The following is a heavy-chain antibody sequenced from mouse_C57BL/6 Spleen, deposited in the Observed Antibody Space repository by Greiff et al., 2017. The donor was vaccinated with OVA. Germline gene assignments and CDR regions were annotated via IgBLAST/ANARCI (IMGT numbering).Heavy chain of an antibody. J-gene: IGHJ3*01. D-gene: IGHD2-4*01. CDR1: GYTFTSYW. V-gene: IGHV1-55*01. CDR3: ARPYDYDKKRFAY. Sequence: QVQLQQPGAELVKPGASVKMSCKASGYTFTSYWITWVKQRPGQGLEWIGDIYPGSGSTNYNEKLKSKATLTVDTSSSTAYMQLSSLTSEDSAVYYFARPYDYDKKRFAYWGQGTLVTVSA. CDR2: IYPGSGST.